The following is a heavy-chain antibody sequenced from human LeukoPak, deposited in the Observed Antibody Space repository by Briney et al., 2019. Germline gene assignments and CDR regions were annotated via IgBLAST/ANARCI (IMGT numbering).Heavy chain of an antibody. Sequence: ASVKVSCKASGYTFSSYAISWVRQAPGQGLEWMGRIIPILGIANYAQKFQGRVTITADKSTSTAYMELSSLRSEDTAVYYCAGGDYYDSSGYYYYGYWGQGTLVTVSS. V-gene: IGHV1-69*04. CDR3: AGGDYYDSSGYYYYGY. CDR2: IIPILGIA. CDR1: GYTFSSYA. D-gene: IGHD3-22*01. J-gene: IGHJ4*02.